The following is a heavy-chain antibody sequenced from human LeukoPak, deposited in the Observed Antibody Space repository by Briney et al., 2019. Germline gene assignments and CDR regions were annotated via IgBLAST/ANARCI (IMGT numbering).Heavy chain of an antibody. CDR3: ARDPYYYDSSGYSGFDY. V-gene: IGHV3-21*01. Sequence: GGSLRLSCAASGFTFSSYEMNWVRQAPGKGLEWVSSISSSSSYIYYADSVKGRFTISRDNAKNSLYLQMNSLRAEDTAVYYCARDPYYYDSSGYSGFDYWGQGTLVTVSS. CDR1: GFTFSSYE. CDR2: ISSSSSYI. J-gene: IGHJ4*02. D-gene: IGHD3-22*01.